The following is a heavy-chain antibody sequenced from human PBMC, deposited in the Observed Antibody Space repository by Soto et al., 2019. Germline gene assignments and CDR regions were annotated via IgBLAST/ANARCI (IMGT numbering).Heavy chain of an antibody. CDR1: GFTFRNYG. CDR2: ISRDGSRQ. D-gene: IGHD3-16*01. CDR3: VRDDDGGPHGFDV. J-gene: IGHJ3*01. V-gene: IGHV3-33*05. Sequence: QVQLVESGGGVVQPGQSLTLSCAASGFTFRNYGMHWVRQPPGKGLEWVALISRDGSRQFYRDSVRGRWSISRDNNRNTLHLQMDSLGAEDAAVYYCVRDDDGGPHGFDVWGLGTMVTVSS.